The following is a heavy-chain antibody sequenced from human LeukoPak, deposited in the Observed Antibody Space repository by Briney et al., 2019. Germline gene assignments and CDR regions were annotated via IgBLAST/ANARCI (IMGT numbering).Heavy chain of an antibody. CDR2: ISYDGSNK. CDR1: GFTFSSYA. Sequence: GRSLRLSCAASGFTFSSYAMHWVRQAPGKGLEWVAVISYDGSNKYYADSVKGRFTISRDNSKNTPYLQMNSLRAEDTAVYYCARDLRGIAAAGTGGDAFDIWGQGTMVTVSS. D-gene: IGHD6-13*01. J-gene: IGHJ3*02. CDR3: ARDLRGIAAAGTGGDAFDI. V-gene: IGHV3-30*04.